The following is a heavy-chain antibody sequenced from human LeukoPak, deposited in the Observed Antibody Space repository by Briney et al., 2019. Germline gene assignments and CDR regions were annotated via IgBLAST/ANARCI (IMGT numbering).Heavy chain of an antibody. D-gene: IGHD1-26*01. CDR2: INHSGST. Sequence: KSSETLSLTCAVYGGSFSGYYWSWIRQPPGKGLEWIGEINHSGSTNYNPSLKSRVTISVDTSKNQFSLKLSSVTAADTAVYYCARALDRIVGATLIFDYWGQGTLVTVSS. V-gene: IGHV4-34*01. CDR3: ARALDRIVGATLIFDY. J-gene: IGHJ4*02. CDR1: GGSFSGYY.